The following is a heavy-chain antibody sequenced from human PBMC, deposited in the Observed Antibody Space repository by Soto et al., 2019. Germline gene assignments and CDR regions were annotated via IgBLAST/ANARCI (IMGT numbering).Heavy chain of an antibody. V-gene: IGHV4-59*01. CDR3: ARTYYDFWSGYYPLYYFDY. CDR2: IYYSGST. Sequence: QVQLQESGPGLVKPSETLSLTCTVSGGSISSYYWSWIRQPPGKGLEWIGYIYYSGSTNYNPSLKSRVTISVDTSKNQFSLKLSSVTAADTAVYYCARTYYDFWSGYYPLYYFDYWGQGTLVTVSS. CDR1: GGSISSYY. D-gene: IGHD3-3*01. J-gene: IGHJ4*02.